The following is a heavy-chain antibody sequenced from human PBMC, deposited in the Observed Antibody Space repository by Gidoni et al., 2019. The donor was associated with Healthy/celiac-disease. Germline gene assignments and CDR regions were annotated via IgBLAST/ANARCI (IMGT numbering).Heavy chain of an antibody. CDR1: GGSISSGDYY. CDR2: IYYSGST. CDR3: ASSGITMIVESPEAFDI. J-gene: IGHJ3*02. Sequence: QVQLQESVPGLVKPSQTLSLTCTVSGGSISSGDYYWSWIRQPPGKGLEWIGYIYYSGSTYYNPSLKSRVTISVDTSKNQFSLKLSSVTAADTAVYYCASSGITMIVESPEAFDIWGQGTMVTVSS. D-gene: IGHD3-22*01. V-gene: IGHV4-30-4*01.